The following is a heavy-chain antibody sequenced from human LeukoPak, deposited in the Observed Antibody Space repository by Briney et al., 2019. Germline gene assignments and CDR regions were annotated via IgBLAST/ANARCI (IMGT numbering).Heavy chain of an antibody. Sequence: GRSLRLSCAASGFTFSSYVMHWVRQAPGKGLEWVAVISYDGSNKYYADSVKGRFTISRDNSKNTLYLQMNSLRAEDTAVYYCAKEGYDILTGYSAPEYYYCYGMDVWGQGTTVTVSS. CDR1: GFTFSSYV. CDR3: AKEGYDILTGYSAPEYYYCYGMDV. V-gene: IGHV3-30*18. J-gene: IGHJ6*02. CDR2: ISYDGSNK. D-gene: IGHD3-9*01.